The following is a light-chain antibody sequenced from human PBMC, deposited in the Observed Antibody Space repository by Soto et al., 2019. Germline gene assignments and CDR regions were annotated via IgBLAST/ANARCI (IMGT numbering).Light chain of an antibody. CDR2: GAS. Sequence: TQSPSTLSAFVGDRATLSCRASQSVSSSYLAWYQQKPGQAPRLLIYGASSRATGIPDRFSGSGSGTDFTLTISRLEPEDFAVYYCQQYGSSPPVYTFGQGTKLEIK. J-gene: IGKJ2*01. CDR3: QQYGSSPPVYT. CDR1: QSVSSSY. V-gene: IGKV3-20*01.